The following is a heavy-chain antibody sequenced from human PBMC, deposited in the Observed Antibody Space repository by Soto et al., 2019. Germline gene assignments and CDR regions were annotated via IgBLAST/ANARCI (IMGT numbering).Heavy chain of an antibody. J-gene: IGHJ6*03. Sequence: GGSLRLSCAASGFTFSSYAMHWVRQAPGKGLEYVSAISSNGGSTYYANSVKGRFTISRDNSKNTLYLQMGSLRAEDMAVYYCARVDILTGVTRELYYYYMDVWGKGTTVTVSS. CDR1: GFTFSSYA. D-gene: IGHD3-9*01. CDR3: ARVDILTGVTRELYYYYMDV. V-gene: IGHV3-64*01. CDR2: ISSNGGST.